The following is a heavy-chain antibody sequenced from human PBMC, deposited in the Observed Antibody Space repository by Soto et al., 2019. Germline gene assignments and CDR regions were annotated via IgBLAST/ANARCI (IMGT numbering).Heavy chain of an antibody. Sequence: QVQLQESGPGLVKPSQTLSLTCTVSGGSISSGGYYWSWIRQHPGKGLEWIGYIYYSGSTYYNPSLKSRVTISVDASKNQFSLKLSXXXXXXXXXXXXXXXXXXXXXXXXXXXXXYWGQGTLVT. CDR2: IYYSGST. V-gene: IGHV4-31*03. J-gene: IGHJ4*02. CDR3: XXXXXXXXXXXXXXXXXXY. CDR1: GGSISSGGYY.